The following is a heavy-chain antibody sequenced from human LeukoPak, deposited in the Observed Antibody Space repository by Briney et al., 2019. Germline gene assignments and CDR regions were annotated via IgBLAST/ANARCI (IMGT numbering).Heavy chain of an antibody. V-gene: IGHV3-23*01. J-gene: IGHJ3*02. CDR1: GFTFRSYA. Sequence: GGSLRLSCAASGFTFRSYAMSWVRQAPGKGLEWVSAISGSGGSTYYADSVKGRFTISRDNSKKKLYLQMSSLRAEDTAVYYCAKDWATGGNYDAFDIWGQGTMVTVSS. CDR3: AKDWATGGNYDAFDI. CDR2: ISGSGGST. D-gene: IGHD4-23*01.